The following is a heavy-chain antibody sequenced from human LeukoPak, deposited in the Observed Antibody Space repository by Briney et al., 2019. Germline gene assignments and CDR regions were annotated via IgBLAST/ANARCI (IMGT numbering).Heavy chain of an antibody. J-gene: IGHJ4*02. D-gene: IGHD3-9*01. Sequence: ASVKVSCKASGYTFTGYYMHWVRQAPGQGLEWMGWINPNSGGTNYAQRFQGRVTMTRDTSISTAYMELSRLRSDDTAVYYCARVYDILTGYYNAIYGYWGQGTLVTVSS. V-gene: IGHV1-2*02. CDR2: INPNSGGT. CDR1: GYTFTGYY. CDR3: ARVYDILTGYYNAIYGY.